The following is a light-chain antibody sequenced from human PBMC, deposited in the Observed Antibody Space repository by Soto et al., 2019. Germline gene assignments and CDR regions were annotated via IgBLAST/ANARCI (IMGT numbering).Light chain of an antibody. V-gene: IGKV3-20*01. Sequence: EIVLTQSPGTLSLSPGERATLSCRASQSVSSSYSAWYQQKPGQAPRPLIYGASSRAIGIPDRFSGSGSGTDFTLTISRLEPEDFAVYYCQQYGSSPWTFGQGTKVDIK. CDR2: GAS. CDR3: QQYGSSPWT. CDR1: QSVSSSY. J-gene: IGKJ1*01.